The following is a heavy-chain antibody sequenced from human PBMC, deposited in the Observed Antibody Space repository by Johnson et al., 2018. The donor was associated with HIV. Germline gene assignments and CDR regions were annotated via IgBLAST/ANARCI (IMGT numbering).Heavy chain of an antibody. D-gene: IGHD1-1*01. CDR2: ISGSGGRT. CDR3: ARGGIIHDAFDI. J-gene: IGHJ3*02. CDR1: GFTFSSYA. V-gene: IGHV3-23*04. Sequence: VQLVESGGGVVQPGRSLRLSCAASGFTFSSYAMHWFRQAPGTGLEWVSVISGSGGRTYYADSVKGRFTLSKDNSKNTLYLQISSLTAEDTAVYYCARGGIIHDAFDIWGQGTMVTVSS.